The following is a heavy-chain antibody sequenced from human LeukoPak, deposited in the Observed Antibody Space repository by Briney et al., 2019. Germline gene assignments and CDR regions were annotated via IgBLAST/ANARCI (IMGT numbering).Heavy chain of an antibody. CDR1: GGSISSYY. CDR3: ARAKYSSSWYGWFDY. V-gene: IGHV4-59*01. J-gene: IGHJ4*02. CDR2: IYYSGST. D-gene: IGHD6-13*01. Sequence: NTSETLSLTCTVSGGSISSYYWSWIRQPPGKGLEWIGYIYYSGSTNYNPSLKSRVTLSVDTSKNQFSLKLSSVTAADTAVYYCARAKYSSSWYGWFDYWGQGTLVTVSS.